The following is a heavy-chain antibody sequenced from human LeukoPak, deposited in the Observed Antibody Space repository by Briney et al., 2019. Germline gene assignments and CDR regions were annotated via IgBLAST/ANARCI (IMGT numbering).Heavy chain of an antibody. CDR2: IYHSGST. J-gene: IGHJ5*02. D-gene: IGHD3-9*01. CDR1: GGSISSGGYS. V-gene: IGHV4-30-2*01. CDR3: ARGYNYDILTGYYEVDWFDP. Sequence: PSETLSLICAVSGGSISSGGYSWSWIRQPPGKGLEWIGYIYHSGSTYYNPSLKSRVTISVDRSKNQFSLKLSSVTAADTAVYYCARGYNYDILTGYYEVDWFDPWGQGTLVTVSS.